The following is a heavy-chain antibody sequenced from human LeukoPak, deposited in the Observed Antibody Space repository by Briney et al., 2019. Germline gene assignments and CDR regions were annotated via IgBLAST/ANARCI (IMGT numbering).Heavy chain of an antibody. J-gene: IGHJ4*02. D-gene: IGHD5-18*01. CDR1: GGSIGSYY. Sequence: SETLSLTCTVSGGSIGSYYWSWIRQPPGKGLEWIGYIYYSGSTNYNPSLKSRVTISVDTSKNQFSLKLSSVTAADTAVYYCARGEYSYGRPFDYWGQGTLVTVSS. CDR3: ARGEYSYGRPFDY. V-gene: IGHV4-59*01. CDR2: IYYSGST.